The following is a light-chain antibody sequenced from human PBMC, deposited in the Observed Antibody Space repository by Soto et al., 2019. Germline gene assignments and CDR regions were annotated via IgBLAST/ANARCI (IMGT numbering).Light chain of an antibody. V-gene: IGLV2-23*03. CDR1: SSDVGSYNL. CDR3: CSYADIRTVL. CDR2: EGN. Sequence: QSALTQPASVSGSPGQSITISCTGASSDVGSYNLVSWYQQHPGKAPKLLIYEGNKRPSGVSSRFSGSKSGDTASLTISGLQAEDEAEYYCCSYADIRTVLFGGGTKLTVL. J-gene: IGLJ2*01.